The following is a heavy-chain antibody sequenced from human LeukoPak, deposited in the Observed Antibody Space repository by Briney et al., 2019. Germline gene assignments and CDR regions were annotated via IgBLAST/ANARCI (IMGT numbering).Heavy chain of an antibody. CDR3: ARDDGVAGTEGY. D-gene: IGHD6-19*01. CDR2: IRFTGSYI. J-gene: IGHJ4*02. Sequence: GGSLRLSCAASGFTFSSYSMNWVRQAPGRGLEWVSSIRFTGSYIYYADSVKGRFTISRDNAKNSLYLQMNSLRAEDTAVYYCARDDGVAGTEGYWGQGTLVTVSS. V-gene: IGHV3-21*01. CDR1: GFTFSSYS.